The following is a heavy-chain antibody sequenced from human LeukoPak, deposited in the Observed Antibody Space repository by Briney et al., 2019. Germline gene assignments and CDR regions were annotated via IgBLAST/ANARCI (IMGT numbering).Heavy chain of an antibody. V-gene: IGHV3-33*01. CDR1: GFTFSSYG. CDR3: ARDSYDSSGYYNWFDP. J-gene: IGHJ5*02. D-gene: IGHD3-22*01. Sequence: GRSLRLSCAASGFTFSSYGMHWVRQAPGKGLEWVAVIWYDGSNKYYADSVKGRFTIPRDNSKNTLYLQMNSLRAEDTAVYYCARDSYDSSGYYNWFDPWGQGTLVTVSS. CDR2: IWYDGSNK.